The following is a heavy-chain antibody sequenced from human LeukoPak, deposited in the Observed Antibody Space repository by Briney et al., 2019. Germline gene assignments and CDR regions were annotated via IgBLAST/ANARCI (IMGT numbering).Heavy chain of an antibody. J-gene: IGHJ5*01. CDR1: GFPFSSYW. D-gene: IGHD6-13*01. V-gene: IGHV3-7*01. CDR3: ARSFLSSAADTNNWFDS. CDR2: IKQDGGEK. Sequence: GGSLRLSCAASGFPFSSYWMSWVRQAPGKGLEWVANIKQDGGEKFYVDSVKGRFTISRDNAKNSLYLQMNSLRAEDTAVYYCARSFLSSAADTNNWFDSWGQGTLVTVSS.